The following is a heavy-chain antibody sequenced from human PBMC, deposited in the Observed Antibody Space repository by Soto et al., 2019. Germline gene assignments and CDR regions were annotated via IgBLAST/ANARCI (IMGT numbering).Heavy chain of an antibody. CDR2: VNPNSGGT. CDR3: ARLSIAAAGSNYYYGMDV. V-gene: IGHV1-2*02. Sequence: GASVKVSCKASGYTFTGYYMHWVRQAPGQGLEWMGWVNPNSGGTNYAQKFQGRVTMTRDTSVSSGYMELSWLRSDDTAVYYCARLSIAAAGSNYYYGMDVWGQGTTVTV. J-gene: IGHJ6*02. D-gene: IGHD6-13*01. CDR1: GYTFTGYY.